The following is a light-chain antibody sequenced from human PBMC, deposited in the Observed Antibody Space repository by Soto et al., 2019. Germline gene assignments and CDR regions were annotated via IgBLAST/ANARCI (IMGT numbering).Light chain of an antibody. Sequence: EIVLTQSPGTLSLSPWERATLSCRASQSVSNNYLAWYQQKPGQAPRLLIYDASIRATGVPARFSGSGSGTNFVLSISGLQSEDFAVYYCQQYNNWPRTFGQGTKVDIK. V-gene: IGKV3-15*01. CDR3: QQYNNWPRT. CDR1: QSVSNN. J-gene: IGKJ1*01. CDR2: DAS.